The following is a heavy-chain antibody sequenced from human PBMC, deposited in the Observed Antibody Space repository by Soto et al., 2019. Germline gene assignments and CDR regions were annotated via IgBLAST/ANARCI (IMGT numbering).Heavy chain of an antibody. CDR1: GFTFTSSA. J-gene: IGHJ3*02. CDR3: AAGDPDGYSSGWQDAFDI. D-gene: IGHD6-19*01. CDR2: IVVGSGNT. V-gene: IGHV1-58*01. Sequence: QMQLVQSGPEVKKPGTSVKVSCKASGFTFTSSAVQWVRQARGQRLEWIGWIVVGSGNTNYAQKFQERVTITRDMSTSTAYMELSSLRSEDTAVYYCAAGDPDGYSSGWQDAFDIWGQGTMVTVSS.